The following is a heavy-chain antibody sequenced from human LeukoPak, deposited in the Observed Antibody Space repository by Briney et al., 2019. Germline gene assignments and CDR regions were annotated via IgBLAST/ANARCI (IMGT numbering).Heavy chain of an antibody. D-gene: IGHD3-22*01. V-gene: IGHV1-8*01. Sequence: ASVKVSCKASGYTFTSYDINWVRQATGQGLEWMGWMNPNSGNTGYAQKFQGRATMTRATSISTAYMELSSLGSEDTAVYYCARPISIYDSSGYYPLDYWGQGTLVTVSS. CDR2: MNPNSGNT. J-gene: IGHJ4*02. CDR3: ARPISIYDSSGYYPLDY. CDR1: GYTFTSYD.